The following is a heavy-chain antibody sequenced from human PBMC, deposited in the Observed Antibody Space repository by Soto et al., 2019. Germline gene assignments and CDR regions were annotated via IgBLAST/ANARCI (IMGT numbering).Heavy chain of an antibody. CDR3: TSAGGGIAAAGAGNDAFDI. CDR2: INPNSGDP. V-gene: IGHV1-2*02. CDR1: GYTLSDYY. D-gene: IGHD6-13*01. Sequence: GASVKVSCKASGYTLSDYYVQWVRQAPGQGLEWMGWINPNSGDPNYAQKFQGRVTMTRDTSINTAYMKLRWLRSEDTAVYYCTSAGGGIAAAGAGNDAFDIWGQGTKVTVSS. J-gene: IGHJ3*02.